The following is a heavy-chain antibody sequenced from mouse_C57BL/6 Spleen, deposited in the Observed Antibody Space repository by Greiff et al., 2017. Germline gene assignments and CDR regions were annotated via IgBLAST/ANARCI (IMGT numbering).Heavy chain of an antibody. CDR1: GYTFTDYN. J-gene: IGHJ2*01. CDR2: INPNNGGT. CDR3: ARMGLRLDFDY. D-gene: IGHD2-4*01. V-gene: IGHV1-22*01. Sequence: EVKLQESGPELVKPGASVKMSCKASGYTFTDYNMHWVKQSHGKSLEWIGYINPNNGGTSYNQKFKGKATLTVNKSSSTAYMELRSLTSEDSAVYYCARMGLRLDFDYWGQGTTLTVSS.